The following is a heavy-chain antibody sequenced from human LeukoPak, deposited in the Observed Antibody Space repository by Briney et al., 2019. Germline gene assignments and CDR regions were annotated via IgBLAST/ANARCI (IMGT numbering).Heavy chain of an antibody. CDR2: IDYSGST. CDR3: AKPGSSRGIAGRRPTKYYFDY. J-gene: IGHJ4*02. CDR1: GGSISSSSYY. D-gene: IGHD6-6*01. V-gene: IGHV4-39*07. Sequence: SQTLSLTCTVSGGSISSSSYYWGWIRQPPGKGLEWIGSIDYSGSTYYNPSLKSRVTISVDTSKTQFSLKLSSVTAADTAVYYCAKPGSSRGIAGRRPTKYYFDYWGQGTLVTVSS.